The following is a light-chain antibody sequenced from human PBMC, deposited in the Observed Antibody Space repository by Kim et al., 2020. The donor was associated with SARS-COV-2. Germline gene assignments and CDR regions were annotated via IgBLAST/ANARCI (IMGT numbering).Light chain of an antibody. CDR3: QVWDSSIFYV. CDR1: KLGDKY. Sequence: SYELNQPPSVSVSPGQTASITCSGDKLGDKYACWYQQKPGQSPVLVIYQDSKRPSGIPERFSGPDSGNTATLTISGTQAMDEADYYCQVWDSSIFYVFGTGTKVTVL. V-gene: IGLV3-1*01. CDR2: QDS. J-gene: IGLJ1*01.